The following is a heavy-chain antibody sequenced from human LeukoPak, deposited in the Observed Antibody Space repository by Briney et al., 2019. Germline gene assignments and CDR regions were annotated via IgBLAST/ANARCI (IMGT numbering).Heavy chain of an antibody. CDR2: IAAYNGNT. Sequence: GASVTVSCKASGYTFTSYGISWVRQAPGQGLEWMGWIAAYNGNTNYAQKLQGKVPLTTATSTSTAYMELRSLRSDDTAVYYCARDPELRYFDWLPPGYFDYWGQGTLVTVSS. CDR1: GYTFTSYG. CDR3: ARDPELRYFDWLPPGYFDY. J-gene: IGHJ4*02. D-gene: IGHD3-9*01. V-gene: IGHV1-18*04.